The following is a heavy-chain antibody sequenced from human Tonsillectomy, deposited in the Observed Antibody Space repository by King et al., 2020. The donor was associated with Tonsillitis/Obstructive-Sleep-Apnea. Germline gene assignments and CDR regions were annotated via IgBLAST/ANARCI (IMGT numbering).Heavy chain of an antibody. V-gene: IGHV4-39*01. Sequence: LQLQESGPGLVKPSETLSLTCTVSGGSISSRSNYWGWVRQPPGKGLEWIATTYYSGTNYYNSPRKSRVTMSVDTSTNXVPLKLRSVTASDTAVHYCLRHHENDAGNSYYYMYVWGXXTTVTVSS. CDR3: LRHHENDAGNSYYYMYV. CDR1: GGSISSRSNY. CDR2: TYYSGTN. J-gene: IGHJ6*03. D-gene: IGHD1-1*01.